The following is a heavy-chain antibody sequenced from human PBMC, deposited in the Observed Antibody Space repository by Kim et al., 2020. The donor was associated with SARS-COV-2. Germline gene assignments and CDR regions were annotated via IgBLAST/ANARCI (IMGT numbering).Heavy chain of an antibody. J-gene: IGHJ3*02. CDR2: IYYSGST. CDR3: ARPKYYYDSSGGGDAVDI. CDR1: GGSVSSGSYY. V-gene: IGHV4-61*01. D-gene: IGHD3-22*01. Sequence: SETLSLTCTVSGGSVSSGSYYWSWIRQPPGKGLEWIGYIYYSGSTNYNPSLKSRVTISVDTSKNQFSLKLSSVTAADTAVYYCARPKYYYDSSGGGDAVDIWGQGTMVTVSS.